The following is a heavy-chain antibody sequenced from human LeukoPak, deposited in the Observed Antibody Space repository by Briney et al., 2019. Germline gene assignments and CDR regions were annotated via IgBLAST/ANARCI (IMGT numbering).Heavy chain of an antibody. CDR1: GFSFSTYG. CDR3: AKDWGSYFHPGSSYFDH. J-gene: IGHJ4*02. Sequence: GQSLRLSCGASGFSFSTYGMHWVRQAPGKGLEWVSVIPHDGSRQYYADSVKGRFTISRDNSKNMLYLQMNSLRPEDTAVYYCAKDWGSYFHPGSSYFDHWGQGALVTVSS. V-gene: IGHV3-30*18. D-gene: IGHD3-16*01. CDR2: IPHDGSRQ.